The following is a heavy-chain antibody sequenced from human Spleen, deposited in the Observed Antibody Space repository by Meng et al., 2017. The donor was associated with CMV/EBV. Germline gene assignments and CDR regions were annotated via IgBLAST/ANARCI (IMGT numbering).Heavy chain of an antibody. V-gene: IGHV1-2*02. D-gene: IGHD3-3*01. J-gene: IGHJ6*02. Sequence: ASVKVSCKASGYRFIDYYIHWVRQAPGQGLEWMGWINPNSGGTVYGQTFQGRVTLTRDTSIRTVYMEMTRLRSDDTAVYFCAKSKVDVDLWSGQQFNYYYGMDVWGQGTTVTVSS. CDR3: AKSKVDVDLWSGQQFNYYYGMDV. CDR1: GYRFIDYY. CDR2: INPNSGGT.